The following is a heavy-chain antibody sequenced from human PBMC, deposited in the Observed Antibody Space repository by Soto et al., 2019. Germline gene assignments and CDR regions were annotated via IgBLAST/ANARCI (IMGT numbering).Heavy chain of an antibody. CDR3: ARLLHGGYAIDYYYYGMDV. CDR1: GGSISSSSYY. V-gene: IGHV4-39*01. CDR2: IYYSGST. Sequence: QLQLQESGPGLVKPSETLSLTRTVSGGSISSSSYYWGWIRQPPGKGLEWIGSIYYSGSTYYNPSLKSRVTISVDTSKNQFSLKLSSVTAADTAVYYCARLLHGGYAIDYYYYGMDVWGQGTTVTVSS. D-gene: IGHD3-22*01. J-gene: IGHJ6*02.